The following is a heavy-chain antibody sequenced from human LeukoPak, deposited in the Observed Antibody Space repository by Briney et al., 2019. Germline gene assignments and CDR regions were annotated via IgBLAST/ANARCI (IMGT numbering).Heavy chain of an antibody. J-gene: IGHJ4*02. CDR3: ANSGYSSGWYSL. V-gene: IGHV3-48*01. CDR1: GFTFSSYA. Sequence: GGSLRLSCAASGFTFSSYAMSWIRQAPGKGLEWVSYISGSGTTINYADSVKGRFTVSRDNAKDSLYLQMNSLRADDTAVYYCANSGYSSGWYSLWGQGTLVTVSS. CDR2: ISGSGTTI. D-gene: IGHD6-19*01.